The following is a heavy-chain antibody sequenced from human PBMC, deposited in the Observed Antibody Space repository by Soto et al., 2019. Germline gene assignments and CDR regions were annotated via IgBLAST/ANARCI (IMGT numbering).Heavy chain of an antibody. CDR3: AKDRTAAARNFDY. J-gene: IGHJ4*02. CDR2: ISTAVGAT. CDR1: GFTFSNHA. Sequence: PGGSLRLSCAVSGFTFSNHAMIWVRQAPGKGLEWVSAISTAVGATYYADSVKGRFTISRDDSNNTLFLQMNSLRAEDTAVYYCAKDRTAAARNFDYWGQGTLVTVSS. D-gene: IGHD6-13*01. V-gene: IGHV3-23*01.